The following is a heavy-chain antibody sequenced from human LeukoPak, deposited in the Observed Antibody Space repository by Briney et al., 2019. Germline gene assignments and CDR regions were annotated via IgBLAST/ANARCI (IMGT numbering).Heavy chain of an antibody. J-gene: IGHJ4*02. CDR2: IIPILGIA. CDR3: ASLVGDYPFDY. D-gene: IGHD4-17*01. Sequence: SVKVSCKASGGTFSSYAVSWVRQAPGQGLEWMGRIIPILGIANYAQKFQGRVTITADKSTSTAYMELSSLRSEDTAEYYCASLVGDYPFDYWGQGTLVTVSS. CDR1: GGTFSSYA. V-gene: IGHV1-69*04.